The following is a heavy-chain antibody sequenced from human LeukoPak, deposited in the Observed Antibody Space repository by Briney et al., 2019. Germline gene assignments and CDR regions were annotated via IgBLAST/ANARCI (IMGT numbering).Heavy chain of an antibody. Sequence: SETLSLTCTVSLDSTTSNFWSWVRQPPGKGLEWIGEIHRSGSANYNPSLQSRVTISIDRSRNKIVLELSSVTAADTAVYYCAREILGGFNPGAYWGQGTLVTVSS. CDR1: LDSTTSNF. CDR2: IHRSGSA. CDR3: AREILGGFNPGAY. D-gene: IGHD1-14*01. J-gene: IGHJ4*02. V-gene: IGHV4-4*02.